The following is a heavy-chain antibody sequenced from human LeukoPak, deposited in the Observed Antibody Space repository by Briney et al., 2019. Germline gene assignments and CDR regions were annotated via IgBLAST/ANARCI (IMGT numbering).Heavy chain of an antibody. CDR2: ISYDGSNK. D-gene: IGHD1-1*01. Sequence: GRSLRLSCAASGFTFSSYGMHWVRQAPGKGLEWVAVISYDGSNKHYADSVKGRFTISRDKSKNTLYLQMNSLRAEDTAVYYCAKPHAGTTSAFDIWGQGTMVTVSS. V-gene: IGHV3-30*18. CDR3: AKPHAGTTSAFDI. J-gene: IGHJ3*02. CDR1: GFTFSSYG.